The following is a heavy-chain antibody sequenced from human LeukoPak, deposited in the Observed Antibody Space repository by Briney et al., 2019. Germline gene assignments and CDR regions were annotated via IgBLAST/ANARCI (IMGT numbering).Heavy chain of an antibody. J-gene: IGHJ5*02. CDR1: GGSISSYY. Sequence: SETLSLTCTVSGGSISSYYWSWIRQPAGKGLEWIGRIYTSGSTNYNPSLKSRVTMSVDTSKNQFSLKLSSLTAADTAVYFCARDGSSTREFDHWGQGTLVTVSS. V-gene: IGHV4-4*07. D-gene: IGHD6-13*01. CDR3: ARDGSSTREFDH. CDR2: IYTSGST.